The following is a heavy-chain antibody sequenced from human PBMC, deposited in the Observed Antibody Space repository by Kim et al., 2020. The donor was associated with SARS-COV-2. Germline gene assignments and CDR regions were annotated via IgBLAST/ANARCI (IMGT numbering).Heavy chain of an antibody. CDR1: GFTFSSYG. V-gene: IGHV3-30*18. CDR3: AKDGAKLLWFGPVLDAEYYFDY. CDR2: ISYDGSNK. D-gene: IGHD3-10*01. J-gene: IGHJ4*02. Sequence: GGSLRLSCAASGFTFSSYGMHWVRQAPGKGLEWVAVISYDGSNKYYADSVKGRFTISRDNSKNTLYLQMNSLRAEDTAVYYCAKDGAKLLWFGPVLDAEYYFDYWGQGTLVTVSS.